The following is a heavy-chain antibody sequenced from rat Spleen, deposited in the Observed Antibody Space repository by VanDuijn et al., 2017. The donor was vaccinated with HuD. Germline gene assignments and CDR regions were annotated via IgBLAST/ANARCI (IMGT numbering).Heavy chain of an antibody. Sequence: EVQLQESGPGLVKPSQSLSLTCSVTGYSITSGYGWNWIRKFPGNQLEWMGYINSAGSTNYNPPLKSQISITRDTSKNQFFLQLTSVTTEDTATYYCARRGLQSYYFDYWGQGVMVTVSS. J-gene: IGHJ2*01. CDR2: INSAGST. D-gene: IGHD1-1*01. CDR3: ARRGLQSYYFDY. CDR1: GYSITSGYG. V-gene: IGHV3-3*01.